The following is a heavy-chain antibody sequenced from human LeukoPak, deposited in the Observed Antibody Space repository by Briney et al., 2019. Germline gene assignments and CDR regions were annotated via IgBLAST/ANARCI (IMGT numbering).Heavy chain of an antibody. CDR2: ISAYNGNT. Sequence: ASVKVSCTASGYTFTNFGISWVRQAPGQGLEWVGWISAYNGNTNYAQRLQGRVTMTTDTSTSAAYMELRSLRSDDTAVYYCARDRDYGDYNTQDLFVYWGQGTLVTVSS. CDR1: GYTFTNFG. J-gene: IGHJ4*02. CDR3: ARDRDYGDYNTQDLFVY. V-gene: IGHV1-18*01. D-gene: IGHD4-17*01.